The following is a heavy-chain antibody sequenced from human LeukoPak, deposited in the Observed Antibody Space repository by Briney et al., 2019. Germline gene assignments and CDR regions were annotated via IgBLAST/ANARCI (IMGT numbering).Heavy chain of an antibody. CDR3: ARAGNTRFDY. CDR1: GFTFSSYG. J-gene: IGHJ4*02. V-gene: IGHV3-23*01. CDR2: ISGSDGST. D-gene: IGHD2/OR15-2a*01. Sequence: PGGSLRLSCVASGFTFSSYGLSWVRQAPGKGLEWVSAISGSDGSTYYADSVKGRFTISRANSKNTLYLQMNSLRAEDTAVYYCARAGNTRFDYWGQGTLVTVSS.